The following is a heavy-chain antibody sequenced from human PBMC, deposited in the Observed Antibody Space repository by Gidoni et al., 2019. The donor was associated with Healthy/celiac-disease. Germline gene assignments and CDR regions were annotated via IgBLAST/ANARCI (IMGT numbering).Heavy chain of an antibody. D-gene: IGHD3-16*02. CDR1: GGSFSGYY. CDR3: AAELSNPPDAFDI. Sequence: QVQLQQWGAGLLKPSETLSLTCAVYGGSFSGYYWSWIRQPPGKGLEWIGEINHSGSTNYNPSLKSRVTISVDTSKNQFSLKLSSVTAADTAVYYCAAELSNPPDAFDIWGQGTMVTVSS. J-gene: IGHJ3*02. V-gene: IGHV4-34*01. CDR2: INHSGST.